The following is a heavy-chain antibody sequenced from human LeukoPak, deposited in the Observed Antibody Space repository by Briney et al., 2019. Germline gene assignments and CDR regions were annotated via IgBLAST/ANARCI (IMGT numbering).Heavy chain of an antibody. CDR2: IYPGDSDT. V-gene: IGHV5-51*01. D-gene: IGHD3-22*01. CDR3: ARRKYYDSSGYYSLYDAFDI. Sequence: GESLKISCKGSGYSFTSYRIGWVRQMPGKGLEWMGIIYPGDSDTRYSPSFQGQVTISADKSISTAYLQWSSLKASDTAMYYCARRKYYDSSGYYSLYDAFDIWGQGTMVTVSS. J-gene: IGHJ3*02. CDR1: GYSFTSYR.